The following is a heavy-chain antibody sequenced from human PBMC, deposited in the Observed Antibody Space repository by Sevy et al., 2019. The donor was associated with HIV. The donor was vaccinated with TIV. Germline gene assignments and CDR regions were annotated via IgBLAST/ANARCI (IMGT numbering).Heavy chain of an antibody. CDR3: ARGTSIYYYGSGSLFDY. CDR1: GFTFSSYS. CDR2: ISSISSTK. Sequence: GGSLRLSCAASGFTFSSYSMNWVRQAPGKGLEWVSYISSISSTKYYADSVKGRFTISRENAKNSLYLQMNSLRDEDTAVYYCARGTSIYYYGSGSLFDYWGQGTLVTVSS. J-gene: IGHJ4*02. V-gene: IGHV3-48*02. D-gene: IGHD3-10*01.